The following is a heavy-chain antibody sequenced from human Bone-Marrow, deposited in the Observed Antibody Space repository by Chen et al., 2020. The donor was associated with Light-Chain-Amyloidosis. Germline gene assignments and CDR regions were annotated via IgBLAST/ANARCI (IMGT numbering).Heavy chain of an antibody. CDR2: IRYDGSNK. CDR1: GFTFSSYD. V-gene: IGHV3-30*02. CDR3: ARYSSVWLHFDY. J-gene: IGHJ4*02. Sequence: QVQLVESGGGVVQPGGSLRLSCAASGFTFSSYDMHWVRQAPGKGLEWVAFIRYDGSNKYYADSVKGRFTISRANSKNTLYLQMNSLRAEDTAVYYCARYSSVWLHFDYWGQGTLVTVSS. D-gene: IGHD6-19*01.